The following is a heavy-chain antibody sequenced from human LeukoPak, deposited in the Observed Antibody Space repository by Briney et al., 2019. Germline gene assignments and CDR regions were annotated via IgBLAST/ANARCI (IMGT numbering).Heavy chain of an antibody. J-gene: IGHJ4*02. D-gene: IGHD2-15*01. Sequence: SETLSLTCTVSGGSISSSSYYWGWIRQPPGKGLEWIGSIYYSGSTYYNPSLKSRVTISVDTYKNQFSLKLSSVTAADTAVYYCARIVLVAALPYFDYWGQGTLVTVSS. V-gene: IGHV4-39*07. CDR1: GGSISSSSYY. CDR2: IYYSGST. CDR3: ARIVLVAALPYFDY.